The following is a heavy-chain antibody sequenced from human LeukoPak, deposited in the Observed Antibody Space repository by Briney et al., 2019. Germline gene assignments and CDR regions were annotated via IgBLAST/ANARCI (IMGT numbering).Heavy chain of an antibody. CDR3: ARHNNYDYWSGYFDY. CDR1: GYSISSGYY. V-gene: IGHV4-38-2*01. J-gene: IGHJ4*02. D-gene: IGHD3-3*01. Sequence: PSETLSLTCAVPGYSISSGYYWGWIRQPPGKGLEWIGSIYHSGSTYYNPSLKSRVTISVDTSKNQFSLKLSSVTAADTAVYYCARHNNYDYWSGYFDYWGQGTLVTVSS. CDR2: IYHSGST.